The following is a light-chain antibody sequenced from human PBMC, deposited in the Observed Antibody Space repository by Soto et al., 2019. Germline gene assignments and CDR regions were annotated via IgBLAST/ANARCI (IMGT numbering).Light chain of an antibody. J-gene: IGKJ4*01. V-gene: IGKV1-9*01. CDR2: EES. CDR1: QAITNN. CDR3: QQVKSYPRT. Sequence: DIHLTQSPSSLSASVGDRVTITCRASQAITNNLAWYQQKPGNPPRLLIYEESTLHSGVPSRFSGRKVGTQFILTIDSLQPEDSETYYCQQVKSYPRTFGGGTKVDI.